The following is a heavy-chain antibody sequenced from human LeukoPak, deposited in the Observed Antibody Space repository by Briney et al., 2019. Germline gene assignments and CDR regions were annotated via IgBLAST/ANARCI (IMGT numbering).Heavy chain of an antibody. V-gene: IGHV3-23*01. D-gene: IGHD3-16*01. Sequence: GGSLTLYCEASGFTFSSYAMSWVRQAPGKGLKWFSGIIDSGDITYYANSVKGRFTISRDNSKNTLYLQMNSLRAEDTAVYYCAKLGGQEVYNYYVGVWGKGTTVAVSS. CDR2: IIDSGDIT. CDR1: GFTFSSYA. CDR3: AKLGGQEVYNYYVGV. J-gene: IGHJ6*03.